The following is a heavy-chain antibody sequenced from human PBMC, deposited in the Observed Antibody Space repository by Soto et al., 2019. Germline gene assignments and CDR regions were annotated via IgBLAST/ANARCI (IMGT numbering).Heavy chain of an antibody. CDR1: GGSISSYY. V-gene: IGHV4-59*01. CDR2: IYYSGST. Sequence: SETLSLTCTVSGGSISSYYWSWIRQPPGKGLEWIGYIYYSGSTNYNPSLKSRVTISVDTSKNQFSLKLSSVTAADTAVYYCARARRRLDFDYWGQGTLVTVSS. D-gene: IGHD6-19*01. J-gene: IGHJ4*02. CDR3: ARARRRLDFDY.